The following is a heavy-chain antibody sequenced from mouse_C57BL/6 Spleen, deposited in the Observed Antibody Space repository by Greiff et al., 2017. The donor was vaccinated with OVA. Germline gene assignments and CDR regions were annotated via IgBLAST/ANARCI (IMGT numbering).Heavy chain of an antibody. V-gene: IGHV7-1*01. CDR3: ARDDGSSYAMDY. CDR1: GFTFSDFY. CDR2: SRNKANDYTT. J-gene: IGHJ4*01. D-gene: IGHD2-2*01. Sequence: EVQLVESGGGLVQSGRSLRLSCAPSGFTFSDFYMEWVRQAPGKGLEWIAASRNKANDYTTEYSASVKGRFIVSRDTSQSILYLQMNALRAEDTAIYYCARDDGSSYAMDYWGQGTSVTVSS.